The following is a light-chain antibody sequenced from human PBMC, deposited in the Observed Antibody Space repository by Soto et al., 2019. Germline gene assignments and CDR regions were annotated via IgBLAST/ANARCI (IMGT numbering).Light chain of an antibody. CDR1: QSVSSY. Sequence: EIVLTQSPATLSLSPGERATLSCRASQSVSSYLAWYQQKPGQAPRLLIYDASNRATGIPARFSGSGSGTDFTLTITNLESEDLAVYYCQQRSDWPHTFGQGTKLEIK. V-gene: IGKV3-11*01. CDR3: QQRSDWPHT. J-gene: IGKJ2*01. CDR2: DAS.